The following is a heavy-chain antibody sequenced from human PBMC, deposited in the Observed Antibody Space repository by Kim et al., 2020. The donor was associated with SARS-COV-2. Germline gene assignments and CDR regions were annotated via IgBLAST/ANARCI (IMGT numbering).Heavy chain of an antibody. J-gene: IGHJ6*02. V-gene: IGHV3-53*01. CDR3: LRDGQLVGYEDV. D-gene: IGHD2-2*01. CDR2: IYSGGST. Sequence: GGSLRLSCAASGFTVSSNYMTWVRQAPGKGLEWVSVIYSGGSTYYSDTVKGGSISSRNNSKNTLYLQMNSLIAEDTAVYYCLRDGQLVGYEDVWGQGTTVTVSS. CDR1: GFTVSSNY.